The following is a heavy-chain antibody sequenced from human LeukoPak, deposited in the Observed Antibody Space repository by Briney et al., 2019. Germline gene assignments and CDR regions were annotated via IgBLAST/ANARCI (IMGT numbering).Heavy chain of an antibody. CDR3: ARDRGYCTNGVCYTDNWFDP. V-gene: IGHV4-4*07. CDR2: IYTSGGT. J-gene: IGHJ5*02. CDR1: GGSISSYY. Sequence: SETLSLTCTVSGGSISSYYWSWIRQPPGKGLEWIGRIYTSGGTNYNPSLKSRVTMSVDTSKNQFSLKLRSVTAADTAVYYCARDRGYCTNGVCYTDNWFDPWGQGTLVTVSS. D-gene: IGHD2-8*01.